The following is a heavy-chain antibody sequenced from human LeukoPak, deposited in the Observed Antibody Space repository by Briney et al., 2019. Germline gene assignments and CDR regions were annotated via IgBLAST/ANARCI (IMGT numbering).Heavy chain of an antibody. D-gene: IGHD3-22*01. CDR2: IIPIFGTA. CDR3: ARDRGDYYDSSGYYFDY. Sequence: SVKVSCKASGGTFSSYAMSWVRQAPGQGLEWMGGIIPIFGTANYAQKFQGRVTITTDESTSTAYMELSSLRSEDTAVYYCARDRGDYYDSSGYYFDYWGQGTPVTVSS. CDR1: GGTFSSYA. J-gene: IGHJ4*02. V-gene: IGHV1-69*05.